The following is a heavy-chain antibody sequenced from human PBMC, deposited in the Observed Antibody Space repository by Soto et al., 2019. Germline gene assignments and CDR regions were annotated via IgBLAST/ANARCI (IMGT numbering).Heavy chain of an antibody. CDR1: GGSISSSNW. CDR2: IYHSGST. J-gene: IGHJ5*02. CDR3: AREKNAAAGYNSFDP. D-gene: IGHD6-13*01. V-gene: IGHV4-4*02. Sequence: QVQLQESGPGLVKPSGTLSLTCAVSGGSISSSNWWSWVRQPPGKGLEWIEEIYHSGSTNNNPTLKSRVIISVDKSKYQFYLQLSSVTAADTAVYYCAREKNAAAGYNSFDPWGQGTLVTVSS.